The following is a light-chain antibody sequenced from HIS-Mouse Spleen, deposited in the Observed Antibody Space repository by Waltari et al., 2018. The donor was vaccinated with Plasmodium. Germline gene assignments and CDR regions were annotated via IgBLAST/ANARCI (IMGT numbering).Light chain of an antibody. CDR1: ALPKKY. V-gene: IGLV3-10*01. Sequence: SYELTQPPSVSVSPGQTARITCSGDALPKKYAYWYQQKSGQAPVLVIYEDSKRPSGSPERFYGSSAGTMGTLTISGAQVEDEADYYWYSTDSSGNHRVFGGGTKLTVL. J-gene: IGLJ3*02. CDR2: EDS. CDR3: YSTDSSGNHRV.